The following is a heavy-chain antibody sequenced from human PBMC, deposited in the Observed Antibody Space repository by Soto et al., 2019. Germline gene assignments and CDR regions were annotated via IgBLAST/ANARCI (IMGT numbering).Heavy chain of an antibody. V-gene: IGHV3-23*01. CDR3: AKRGWELTFDY. CDR2: ISGSGGST. J-gene: IGHJ4*02. Sequence: EVQLLESVGGLVQPGGSLRLSCAASGFTFSSYAMSWVRQAPGKGLEWVSAISGSGGSTYYADSVKGRFTISRDNSKNRLYRQMNSLRAEDTAVYYCAKRGWELTFDYWGQGTLVTVCS. CDR1: GFTFSSYA. D-gene: IGHD1-26*01.